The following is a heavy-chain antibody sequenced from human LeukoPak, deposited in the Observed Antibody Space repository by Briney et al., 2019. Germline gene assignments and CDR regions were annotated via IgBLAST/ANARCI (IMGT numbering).Heavy chain of an antibody. CDR3: ARFSAYDSSGYCFDY. CDR2: IRYDGSNK. Sequence: GGSLRLSCAASGFTFSSYGMHWVRQAPGKGLEWVAFIRYDGSNKYYADSVKGRFTISRDNFKNTLYLQVNSLRAEDTAVYYCARFSAYDSSGYCFDYWGQGTLVTVSS. D-gene: IGHD3-22*01. J-gene: IGHJ4*02. V-gene: IGHV3-30*02. CDR1: GFTFSSYG.